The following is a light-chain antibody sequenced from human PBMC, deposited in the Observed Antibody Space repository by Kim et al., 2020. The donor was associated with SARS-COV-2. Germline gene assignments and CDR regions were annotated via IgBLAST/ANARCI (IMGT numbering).Light chain of an antibody. CDR3: QKYEAGPYT. CDR1: HGISNY. Sequence: DIQMTQSPSSLSASVGDRVTITCRASHGISNYLAWYQQKPGKVPKLLIFHASTLESGVPSRFSGSGSGTDFTLTISSLQPEDVATYYCQKYEAGPYTFCQGTKLEI. CDR2: HAS. V-gene: IGKV1-27*01. J-gene: IGKJ2*01.